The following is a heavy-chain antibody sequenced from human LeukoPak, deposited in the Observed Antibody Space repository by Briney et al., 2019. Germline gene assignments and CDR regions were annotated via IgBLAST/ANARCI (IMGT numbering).Heavy chain of an antibody. J-gene: IGHJ4*02. V-gene: IGHV1-69*05. CDR3: AKGTYCSSTSCYANGGYYFDY. Sequence: GSSVKVSCKASGGTFSSYAISWVRQAPGQGLEWMGGIIPIFGTANYAQKFQGRVTITTDESTSTAYMELSSLRSEDTAVYYCAKGTYCSSTSCYANGGYYFDYWSQGTLVTVSS. D-gene: IGHD2-2*01. CDR2: IIPIFGTA. CDR1: GGTFSSYA.